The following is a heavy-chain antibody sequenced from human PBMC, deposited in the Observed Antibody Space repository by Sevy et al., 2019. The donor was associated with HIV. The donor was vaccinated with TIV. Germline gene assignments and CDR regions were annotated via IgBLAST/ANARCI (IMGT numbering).Heavy chain of an antibody. CDR1: GFTFGDYS. V-gene: IGHV3-21*01. CDR2: ISSRGSYI. CDR3: TRVDYYDTSGSHY. J-gene: IGHJ4*02. Sequence: GGSLRLSCVASGFTFGDYSLNWVRQAPGKGLEWVASISSRGSYIRYGDSVKGRFSISRDNAKNSLYLQLNSLRAEDTAVYYCTRVDYYDTSGSHYLGQGTMVTVSS. D-gene: IGHD3-22*01.